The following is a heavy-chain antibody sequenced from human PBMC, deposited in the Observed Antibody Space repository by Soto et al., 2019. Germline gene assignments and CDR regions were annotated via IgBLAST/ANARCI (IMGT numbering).Heavy chain of an antibody. D-gene: IGHD6-13*01. V-gene: IGHV1-69*08. CDR3: ARDRYSSSWGYGMDV. CDR1: GGTFSSYT. CDR2: IIPIVGRA. J-gene: IGHJ6*02. Sequence: ASVKVSCKASGGTFSSYTISWVRQAPGQGLEWMGRIIPIVGRASYAQKFQGRVTMTRDKSTSTVYMELSSLRSEDTAVYYCARDRYSSSWGYGMDVWGQGTTVTVSS.